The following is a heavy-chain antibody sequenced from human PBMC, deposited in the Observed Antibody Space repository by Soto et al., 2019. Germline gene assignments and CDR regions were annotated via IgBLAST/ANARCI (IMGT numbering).Heavy chain of an antibody. J-gene: IGHJ4*02. D-gene: IGHD6-6*01. CDR2: MSDDGDNK. V-gene: IGHV3-30-3*01. Sequence: QVQLVESGGGVVQPGRSLRLSCAASGFTLTNYAMHWVRQAPGKGLEWLAVMSDDGDNKHYADSVKGRFTISRDNSNKTLYLQMNSLRPEDTAVYYCARDRYSSSTLFDYWGQGTLVTVSS. CDR3: ARDRYSSSTLFDY. CDR1: GFTLTNYA.